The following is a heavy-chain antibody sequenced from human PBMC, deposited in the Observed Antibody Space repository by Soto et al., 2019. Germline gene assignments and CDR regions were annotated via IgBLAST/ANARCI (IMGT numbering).Heavy chain of an antibody. CDR3: ARGVAAGYFQH. V-gene: IGHV1-69*02. D-gene: IGHD2-15*01. CDR1: GGTFSSYT. Sequence: QVQLVQSGAEVKKPGSSVKVSCKASGGTFSSYTISWVRQAPGQGLEWMGRIIPILGIANYSQKFQGRVTITADKSTSTSYMVLSSLRSEDTAVYYCARGVAAGYFQHWGQGTLFTVSS. J-gene: IGHJ1*01. CDR2: IIPILGIA.